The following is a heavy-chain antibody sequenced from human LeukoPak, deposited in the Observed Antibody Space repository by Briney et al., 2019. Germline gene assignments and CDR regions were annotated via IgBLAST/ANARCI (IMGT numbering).Heavy chain of an antibody. CDR2: IYYSGST. V-gene: IGHV4-59*01. CDR3: ARVLRFGEPFI. J-gene: IGHJ3*02. CDR1: GYSIRTGYY. D-gene: IGHD3-10*01. Sequence: SETLSLTCGVSGYSIRTGYYWGWVRQPPGKDLEWIGYIYYSGSTNYNPSLKSRVTISVDTSKNQFSLKLSSVTAADTAVYYCARVLRFGEPFIWGQRTMVTVSS.